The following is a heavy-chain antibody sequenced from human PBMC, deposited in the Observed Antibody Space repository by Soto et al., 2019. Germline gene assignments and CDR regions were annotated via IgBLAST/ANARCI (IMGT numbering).Heavy chain of an antibody. CDR3: ARMYSSGSGWFNP. D-gene: IGHD6-19*01. V-gene: IGHV4-31*03. Sequence: PSETLSLTCFVSGYFIGAGGYYWSWIRHHPGKGLEWIGSFYSSGSIIYNPSLRSRVSITGDMSTNQFSMSLTSVTAADTARYYCARMYSSGSGWFNPWGQGTLVTVPQ. CDR2: FYSSGSI. J-gene: IGHJ5*02. CDR1: GYFIGAGGYY.